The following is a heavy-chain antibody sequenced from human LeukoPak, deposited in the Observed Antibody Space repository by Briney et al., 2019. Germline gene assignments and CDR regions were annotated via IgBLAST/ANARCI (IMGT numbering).Heavy chain of an antibody. D-gene: IGHD3-16*01. CDR1: GFRFSSYA. Sequence: AGSLRLSCGASGFRFSSYAMHWVRQAPGKGLEWVAVISYDGNTIYYADSVKGRFTISRDYSKNTLHLQMNSLRAEDTDVYYCAKRGTTWDLDYWGQGTLVTVSS. CDR3: AKRGTTWDLDY. CDR2: ISYDGNTI. J-gene: IGHJ4*02. V-gene: IGHV3-33*06.